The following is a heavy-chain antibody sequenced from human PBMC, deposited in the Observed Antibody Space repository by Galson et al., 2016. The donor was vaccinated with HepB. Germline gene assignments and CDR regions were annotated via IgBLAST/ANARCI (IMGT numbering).Heavy chain of an antibody. CDR1: GFTFSGYN. V-gene: IGHV3-48*03. CDR3: VRESPGVSSYGSVDY. J-gene: IGHJ4*03. CDR2: IDSGSTTI. Sequence: SLRLSCATSGFTFSGYNMNWVRQAPGRRLEWVSYIDSGSTTIFYADSVKGRFTISRDNAKNSLYLQMNSLRAEDTALYYCVRESPGVSSYGSVDYWGQGTTVSVSS. D-gene: IGHD5-18*01.